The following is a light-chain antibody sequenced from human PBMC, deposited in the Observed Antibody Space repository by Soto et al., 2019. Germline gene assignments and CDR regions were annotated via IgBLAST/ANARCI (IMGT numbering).Light chain of an antibody. Sequence: DFQMTQSPSSLSASVGDRVTLTCRASLDIDDYLAWFHQRPGKAPRSLIYAASTLQSGVPSKFSGSTSGTEYTLTISGLQPEDSGTYYCQQYNSYPLTFGGGTKVEIK. CDR2: AAS. CDR3: QQYNSYPLT. V-gene: IGKV1-16*02. CDR1: LDIDDY. J-gene: IGKJ4*01.